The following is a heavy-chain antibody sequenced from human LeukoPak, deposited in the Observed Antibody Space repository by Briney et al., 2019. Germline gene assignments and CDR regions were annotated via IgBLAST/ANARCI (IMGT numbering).Heavy chain of an antibody. D-gene: IGHD4-11*01. CDR3: TTGPVTQGG. CDR2: IKSKSDGETT. V-gene: IGHV3-15*01. J-gene: IGHJ4*02. CDR1: GLSFSYTW. Sequence: GGSLRPSCAASGLSFSYTWMSWVRQAPGKGLEWVGRIKSKSDGETTDYAAPVKGRFTISRDDSKNTLYLQMNSLKTDDTAVYYCTTGPVTQGGWGQGVLVTVSS.